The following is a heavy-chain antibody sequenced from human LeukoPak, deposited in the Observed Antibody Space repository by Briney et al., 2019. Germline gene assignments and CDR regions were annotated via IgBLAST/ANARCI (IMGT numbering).Heavy chain of an antibody. V-gene: IGHV1-2*02. D-gene: IGHD3-10*01. CDR1: GYTFTGYY. Sequence: ASVKVSCKASGYTFTGYYMHWVRQAPGQGLEWMGLINPNSGGTNYALKFQGRVTMTRDTSISTAYMELSSLRSDDTAVYYCARDPFGDDHDFDHWGRGTLLTVSS. J-gene: IGHJ4*02. CDR2: INPNSGGT. CDR3: ARDPFGDDHDFDH.